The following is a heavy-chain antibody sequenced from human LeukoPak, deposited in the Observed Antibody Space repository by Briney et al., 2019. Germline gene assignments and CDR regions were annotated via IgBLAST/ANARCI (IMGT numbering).Heavy chain of an antibody. V-gene: IGHV4-34*01. CDR1: GGSFSGYY. Sequence: SETLSLTCAVYGGSFSGYYWSWIRQPPGKGLEWIGEINHSGSTNYNPSLKSRVTISVDTSKNQFSLKLSSVTAADTAVYYCARGGSITIFGVVLGHGQNWFDPWGQGTLVTVSS. CDR3: ARGGSITIFGVVLGHGQNWFDP. J-gene: IGHJ5*02. CDR2: INHSGST. D-gene: IGHD3-3*01.